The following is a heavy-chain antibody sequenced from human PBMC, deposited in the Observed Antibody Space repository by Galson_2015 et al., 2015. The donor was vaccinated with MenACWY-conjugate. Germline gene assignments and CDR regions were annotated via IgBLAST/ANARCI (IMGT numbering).Heavy chain of an antibody. V-gene: IGHV4-39*02. CDR2: IYYSGST. D-gene: IGHD3-22*01. Sequence: PPGKGLEWIGSIYYSGSTHYNPSLKSRVTISVDTSKNQFSLKLSSVTAADTAVYYCARETLYYDSSGYYFGDYFDYWGQGTLVTVSS. J-gene: IGHJ4*02. CDR3: ARETLYYDSSGYYFGDYFDY.